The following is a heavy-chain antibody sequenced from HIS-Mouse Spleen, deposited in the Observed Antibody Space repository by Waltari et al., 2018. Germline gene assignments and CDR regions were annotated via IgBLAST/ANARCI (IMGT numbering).Heavy chain of an antibody. CDR1: GFTFSSYA. Sequence: QVQLVESGGGVVQPGRSLRLSCAASGFTFSSYAMHWVRQAPGKGRGWVAVISYDGSNKYDADSVKGRFTISRDNSKNTLYLQMNSLRAEDTAVYYCARAGDSSGWRDFDYWGQGTLVTVSS. V-gene: IGHV3-30*04. D-gene: IGHD6-19*01. CDR3: ARAGDSSGWRDFDY. J-gene: IGHJ4*02. CDR2: ISYDGSNK.